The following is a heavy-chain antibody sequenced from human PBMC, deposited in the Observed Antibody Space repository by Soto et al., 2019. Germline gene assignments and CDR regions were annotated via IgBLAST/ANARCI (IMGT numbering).Heavy chain of an antibody. CDR1: GYSFTNYW. D-gene: IGHD2-8*02. J-gene: IGHJ3*02. CDR2: IYPDDSDI. Sequence: GESLKISCQASGYSFTNYWIGWVRQMPGKGLEWMGIIYPDDSDIRYNPSFHGQVTISADKSISTAYLQWSSLKAPDTAMYYCARSVTGGLAAFDIWGPGTMVTVSS. V-gene: IGHV5-51*01. CDR3: ARSVTGGLAAFDI.